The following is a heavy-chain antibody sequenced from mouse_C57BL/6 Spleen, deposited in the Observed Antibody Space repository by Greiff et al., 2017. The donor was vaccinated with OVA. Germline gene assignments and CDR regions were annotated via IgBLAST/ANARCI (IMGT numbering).Heavy chain of an antibody. CDR3: AKDYYGSSSYWYFDV. D-gene: IGHD1-1*01. CDR1: GYSFTGYY. CDR2: INPSTGGT. J-gene: IGHJ1*03. Sequence: VQLQQSGPELVKPGASVKISCKASGYSFTGYYMNWVKQSPEKSLEWIGEINPSTGGTTYNQKVKAKATLTVDKSSSTAYMQLKSLTSEDSAVYYCAKDYYGSSSYWYFDVWGTGTTVTVSS. V-gene: IGHV1-42*01.